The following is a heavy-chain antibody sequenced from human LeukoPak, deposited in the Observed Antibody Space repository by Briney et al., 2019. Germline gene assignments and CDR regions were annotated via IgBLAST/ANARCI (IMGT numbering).Heavy chain of an antibody. V-gene: IGHV4-39*01. D-gene: IGHD5-12*01. CDR2: THYSGST. J-gene: IGHJ4*02. Sequence: SETLSLTCTVSGGSISSSSYYWGWNRQPPGKGLVWIGSTHYSGSTYYNSSLKSRVTISADTSKNQFSLKLSSVTAADTAVYYCARHQGGHVDMVATITSLFDYWGQGILVTVSS. CDR1: GGSISSSSYY. CDR3: ARHQGGHVDMVATITSLFDY.